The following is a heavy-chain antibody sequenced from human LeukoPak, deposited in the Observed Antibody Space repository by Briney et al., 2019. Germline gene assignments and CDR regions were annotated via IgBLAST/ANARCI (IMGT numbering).Heavy chain of an antibody. CDR2: ISWNSGSI. CDR3: AKPANWGYFDY. D-gene: IGHD7-27*01. CDR1: GFTFDDYA. J-gene: IGHJ4*02. Sequence: PGGSLRLPCAASGFTFDDYAMHWVRQAPGKGLERVSGISWNSGSIGYADSVKGRFTISRDNAKNSLYLQMNSLRAEDTALYYCAKPANWGYFDYWGQGTLVTVSS. V-gene: IGHV3-9*01.